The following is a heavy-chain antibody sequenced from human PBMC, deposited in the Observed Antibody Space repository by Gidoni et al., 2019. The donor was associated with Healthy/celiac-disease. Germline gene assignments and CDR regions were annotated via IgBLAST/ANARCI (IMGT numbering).Heavy chain of an antibody. CDR1: GFPFSSYA. CDR3: AKGSVYDILTGYYKAPGNFDY. CDR2: MRGSGERT. V-gene: IGHV3-23*01. Sequence: EVQLLESGGGLVQPGGSLRPSCAASGFPFSSYALSWVRQAPGKGLEWVSAMRGSGERTYYADSGKGRFPISRDNSKNTLYLQMNSLRAEDTAVYYCAKGSVYDILTGYYKAPGNFDYWGQGTLVTVSS. D-gene: IGHD3-9*01. J-gene: IGHJ4*02.